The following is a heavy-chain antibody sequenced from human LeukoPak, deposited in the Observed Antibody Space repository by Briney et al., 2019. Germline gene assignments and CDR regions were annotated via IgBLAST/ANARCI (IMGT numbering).Heavy chain of an antibody. CDR3: ASDSSPLASSSSWFDY. D-gene: IGHD6-6*01. CDR1: GGSISSSNW. V-gene: IGHV4-4*02. Sequence: PSETLSLTCAVSGGSISSSNWWTWVRQAPGKGLEWIGEMYHSGNSNYNPSLKSRVTISIDKSMNHFSLKVDSVTAADTAVYYCASDSSPLASSSSWFDYWGQGTLVTVSS. CDR2: MYHSGNS. J-gene: IGHJ4*02.